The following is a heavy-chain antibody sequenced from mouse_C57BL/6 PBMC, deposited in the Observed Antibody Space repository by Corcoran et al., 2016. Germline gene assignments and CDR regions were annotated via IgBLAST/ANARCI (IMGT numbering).Heavy chain of an antibody. CDR2: IYPRSGNT. CDR1: GYTFTSYG. D-gene: IGHD1-1*01. CDR3: ARDGYGSSDFDY. Sequence: QVQLQQSGAELARPGASVKLSCKASGYTFTSYGISWVKQRTGQGLEWIGEIYPRSGNTYYNEKFKGKATLTADKSSSTAYMELRSLTSEDSAVYFCARDGYGSSDFDYWGQGTTLTVSS. J-gene: IGHJ2*01. V-gene: IGHV1-81*01.